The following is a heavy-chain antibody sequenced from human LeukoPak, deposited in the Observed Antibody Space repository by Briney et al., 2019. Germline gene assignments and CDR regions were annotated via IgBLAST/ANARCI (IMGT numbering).Heavy chain of an antibody. Sequence: GGSLRLSCAASGFTFSSYAMSWVRQAPGKGLEWVSAISGSGGSTYYADSVKGRFTISRDNSKNTLYLQMNGLRAEDTAVYYCAKDSGSWTYNWFDPWGQGTLVTVSS. CDR3: AKDSGSWTYNWFDP. J-gene: IGHJ5*02. V-gene: IGHV3-23*01. D-gene: IGHD6-13*01. CDR1: GFTFSSYA. CDR2: ISGSGGST.